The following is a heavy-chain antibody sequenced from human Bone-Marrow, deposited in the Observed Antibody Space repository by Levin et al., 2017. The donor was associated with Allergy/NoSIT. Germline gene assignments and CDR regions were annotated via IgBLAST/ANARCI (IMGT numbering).Heavy chain of an antibody. CDR1: GASISSSY. CDR2: IYYGGGT. J-gene: IGHJ6*02. V-gene: IGHV4-59*01. CDR3: ARVLYSSYYGGLDV. Sequence: SQTLSLTCSVSGASISSSYCTWIRQPPGKGLEWIGNIYYGGGTNYNPSLESRVTMSVDTSKNQFSLKLTSVTAADTAVYYCARVLYSSYYGGLDVWGQGTTVTVSS. D-gene: IGHD3-22*01.